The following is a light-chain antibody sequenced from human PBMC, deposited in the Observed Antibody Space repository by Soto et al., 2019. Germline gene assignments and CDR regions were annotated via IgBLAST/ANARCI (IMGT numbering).Light chain of an antibody. CDR3: QQRSNWPPWT. CDR1: QSVSSY. Sequence: EIVLTQSPATLSLSPGERATLSCRASQSVSSYLAWYQQKPGQAPRLLIYDASNRATGIPARFSGSGSGTDFTLTIISLEPEDFAVYYCQQRSNWPPWTFGQGTKVEI. CDR2: DAS. J-gene: IGKJ1*01. V-gene: IGKV3-11*01.